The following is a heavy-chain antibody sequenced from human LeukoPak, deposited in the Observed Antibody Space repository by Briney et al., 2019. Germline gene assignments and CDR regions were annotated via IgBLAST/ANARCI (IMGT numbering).Heavy chain of an antibody. CDR3: ARPYAGSSGWYVIDY. D-gene: IGHD6-19*01. Sequence: PSETLSLTCPVSGGSISSYYWSWIRQPPGKGLEWIGYIYTSGSTNYNPSLKSRFTISVDTSKNQFSLKLSSVTAADTAVYYCARPYAGSSGWYVIDYWGQGTLVTVSS. V-gene: IGHV4-4*09. J-gene: IGHJ4*02. CDR1: GGSISSYY. CDR2: IYTSGST.